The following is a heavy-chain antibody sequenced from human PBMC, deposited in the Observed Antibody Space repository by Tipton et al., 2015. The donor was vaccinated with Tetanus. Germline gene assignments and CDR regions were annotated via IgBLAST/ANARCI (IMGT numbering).Heavy chain of an antibody. CDR2: INAGNGNT. V-gene: IGHV1-3*01. CDR3: ARGVTGTTAWLDP. J-gene: IGHJ5*02. CDR1: GYTFIRYA. D-gene: IGHD1-7*01. Sequence: QSGAEVKKPGASVKVSCKASGYTFIRYAIHWVRQAPGQRLEWMGWINAGNGNTKYSQKFQGRVTITSDTSASTGYMELSSLRSEDTAVYYCARGVTGTTAWLDPWGQGTLVTVSS.